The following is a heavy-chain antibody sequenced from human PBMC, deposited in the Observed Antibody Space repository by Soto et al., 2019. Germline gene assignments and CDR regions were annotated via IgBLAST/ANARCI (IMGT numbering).Heavy chain of an antibody. Sequence: EVQLLESGGGLVQPGGSLRLSCAASGFTFSSYAMSWVRQAPGKGLEWVSAISGSGGSTYYADSVKGRFTISRDNSKNTLYLQMNSLSAEDTAVYYCAKGGGSVDDACDIWGQGTMVTVSS. D-gene: IGHD2-15*01. V-gene: IGHV3-23*01. CDR3: AKGGGSVDDACDI. CDR1: GFTFSSYA. J-gene: IGHJ3*02. CDR2: ISGSGGST.